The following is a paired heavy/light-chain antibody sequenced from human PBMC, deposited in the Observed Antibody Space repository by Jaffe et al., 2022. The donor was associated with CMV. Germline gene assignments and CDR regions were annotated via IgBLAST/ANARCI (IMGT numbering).Light chain of an antibody. V-gene: IGLV2-23*02. CDR3: CSYAGSSTFWV. J-gene: IGLJ3*02. CDR2: EVS. CDR1: SSDVGSYNL. Sequence: QSALTQPASVSGSPGQSITISCTGTSSDVGSYNLVSWYQQHPGKAPKLMIYEVSKRPSGVSNRFSGSKSGNTASLTISGLQAEDEADYYCCSYAGSSTFWVFGGGTKLTVL.
Heavy chain of an antibody. J-gene: IGHJ6*02. Sequence: QVQLVQSGAEVKKPGSSVKVSCKASGGTFSSYAISWVRQAPGQGLEWMGGIIPIFGTANYAQKFQGRVTITADESTSTAYMELSSLRSEDTAVYYCARELKGGIWSGYDYYYYGMDVWGQGTTVTVSS. D-gene: IGHD3-3*01. V-gene: IGHV1-69*01. CDR3: ARELKGGIWSGYDYYYYGMDV. CDR1: GGTFSSYA. CDR2: IIPIFGTA.